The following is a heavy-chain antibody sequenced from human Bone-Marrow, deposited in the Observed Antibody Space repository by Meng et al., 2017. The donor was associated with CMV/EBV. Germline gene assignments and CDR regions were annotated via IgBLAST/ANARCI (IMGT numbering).Heavy chain of an antibody. D-gene: IGHD5-18*01. Sequence: GSLRLSCTVSGGSISSYYWSWIRQPPGKGLEWIGYIYYSGSTNYNPSLKSRVTISVDTSKNQFSLKLSSVTAADTAVYYCARYGHSYYFDYCGQGTLVTVSS. J-gene: IGHJ4*02. CDR2: IYYSGST. CDR3: ARYGHSYYFDY. CDR1: GGSISSYY. V-gene: IGHV4-59*01.